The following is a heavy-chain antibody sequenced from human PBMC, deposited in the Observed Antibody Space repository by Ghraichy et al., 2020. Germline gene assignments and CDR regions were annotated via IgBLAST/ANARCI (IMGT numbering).Heavy chain of an antibody. Sequence: SETLSLTCAVYGGSFSGYYWSWIRQPPGKGLEWIGEINHSGSTNYNPSLKSRVTISVDTSKNQFSLKLSSVTAADTAVYYCGSFMVRGVITDAFDIWGQGTMVTVSS. CDR1: GGSFSGYY. J-gene: IGHJ3*02. D-gene: IGHD3-10*01. V-gene: IGHV4-34*01. CDR2: INHSGST. CDR3: GSFMVRGVITDAFDI.